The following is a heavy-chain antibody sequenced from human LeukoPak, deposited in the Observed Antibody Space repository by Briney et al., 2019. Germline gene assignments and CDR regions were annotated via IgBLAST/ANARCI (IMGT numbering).Heavy chain of an antibody. CDR2: ISSSSLFT. CDR1: GFSFSSDS. V-gene: IGHV3-21*01. Sequence: WGSLRLSCTASGFSFSSDSMNRVRQAPGKGLEWVSSISSSSLFTYYEDAVKGRFTISRDNAKNSLYLQMNSLRAEDTAVYYCARDQWFGELPLMDVWGKGTTVTVSS. J-gene: IGHJ6*03. D-gene: IGHD3-10*01. CDR3: ARDQWFGELPLMDV.